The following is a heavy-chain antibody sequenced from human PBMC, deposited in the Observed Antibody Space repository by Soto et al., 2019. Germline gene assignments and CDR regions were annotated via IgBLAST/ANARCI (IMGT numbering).Heavy chain of an antibody. D-gene: IGHD5-12*01. CDR1: GGTFNSYV. Sequence: QVQLVQSGAEVKKPGSSVKVSCKASGGTFNSYVFNWVRQAPGQGLEWMGGIISIFGTPNYGQKFQGGITITADESTSTGFMELSSLTSEDTAIYYCARDLGSGYDPGDYWGQGTLVTVSS. CDR2: IISIFGTP. J-gene: IGHJ4*02. CDR3: ARDLGSGYDPGDY. V-gene: IGHV1-69*12.